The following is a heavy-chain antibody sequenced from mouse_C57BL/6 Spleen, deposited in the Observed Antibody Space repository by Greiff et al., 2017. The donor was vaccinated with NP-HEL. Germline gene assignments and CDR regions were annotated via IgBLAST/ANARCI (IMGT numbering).Heavy chain of an antibody. CDR1: GYTFTSYW. D-gene: IGHD2-4*01. J-gene: IGHJ2*01. CDR2: IDPSDSYT. Sequence: QVHVKQPGAELVMPGASVKLSCKASGYTFTSYWMHWVKQRPGQGLEWIGEIDPSDSYTNYNQKFKGKSTLTVDKSSSTAYMQLSSLTSEDSAVYYCARRPYDYYFDYWGQGTTLTVSS. V-gene: IGHV1-69*01. CDR3: ARRPYDYYFDY.